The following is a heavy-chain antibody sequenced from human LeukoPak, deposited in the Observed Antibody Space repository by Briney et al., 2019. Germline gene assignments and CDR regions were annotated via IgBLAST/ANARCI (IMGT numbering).Heavy chain of an antibody. CDR2: IYHSGST. CDR3: ARDLSAYYYGSGSYADAFDI. D-gene: IGHD3-10*01. V-gene: IGHV4-30-2*05. Sequence: SETLSLTCTVSGGSISSGGYYWSWIRQPPGKGLEWIGYIYHSGSTYYNPSLKSRVTISVDTSKNQFSLKLSSVTAADTAVYYCARDLSAYYYGSGSYADAFDIWGQGTMVTVSS. CDR1: GGSISSGGYY. J-gene: IGHJ3*02.